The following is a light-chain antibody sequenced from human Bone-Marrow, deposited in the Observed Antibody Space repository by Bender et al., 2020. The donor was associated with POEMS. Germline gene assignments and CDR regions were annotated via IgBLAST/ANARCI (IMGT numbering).Light chain of an antibody. CDR1: SNDVGDYNL. CDR2: EGS. CDR3: CSYANTNVL. J-gene: IGLJ2*01. Sequence: QSALTQPASVSGSLGQSITISCTGTSNDVGDYNLVSWYQQHPGKAPKLIIYEGSERPSGISNRFSGSESGNTASLTISGLQAEDEADYYCCSYANTNVLFGGGTKVTVL. V-gene: IGLV2-23*01.